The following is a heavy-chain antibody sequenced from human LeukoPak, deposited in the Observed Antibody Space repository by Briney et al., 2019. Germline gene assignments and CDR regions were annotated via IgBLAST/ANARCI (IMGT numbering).Heavy chain of an antibody. Sequence: PSETLSLTCTVSGGSISSYYWSWIRQPPGKGLEWIGYIYYSGSTNYNPSLKSRVTISVDTSKNQFSLKLSSVTAADTAVYYCARSYYDILTGLWSWFDPWGQGTLVTVSS. V-gene: IGHV4-59*01. CDR2: IYYSGST. CDR3: ARSYYDILTGLWSWFDP. J-gene: IGHJ5*02. D-gene: IGHD3-9*01. CDR1: GGSISSYY.